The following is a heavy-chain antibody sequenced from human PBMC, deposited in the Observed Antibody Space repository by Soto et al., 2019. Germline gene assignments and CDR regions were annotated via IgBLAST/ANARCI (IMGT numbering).Heavy chain of an antibody. V-gene: IGHV3-9*01. CDR3: AKDRRGDDIWGNFFDS. Sequence: GGSLRLSCAASGFNFNDYAMHWVRQVPGRGLEWVSGINWNSGTVGQADSVRGRFTISRDNAKNSVYLQMNDLRSEDTAFYYCAKDRRGDDIWGNFFDSWGQGVLVTVSS. D-gene: IGHD3-16*01. CDR2: INWNSGTV. CDR1: GFNFNDYA. J-gene: IGHJ4*02.